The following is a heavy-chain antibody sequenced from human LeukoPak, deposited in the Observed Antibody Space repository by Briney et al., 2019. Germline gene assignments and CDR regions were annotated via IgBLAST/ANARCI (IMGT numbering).Heavy chain of an antibody. CDR2: IHYSGNT. J-gene: IGHJ4*02. V-gene: IGHV4-59*01. D-gene: IGHD4-17*01. CDR1: GGAISSYY. CDR3: ARSGTVTNFDY. Sequence: SETLSLTCTVSGGAISSYYWSWIRQPPGKGLEWIAYIHYSGNTNYSPSLKSRVTISVDTSKNQLSLRLTSVTAADTAVYYCARSGTVTNFDYWGQGTLVSVSS.